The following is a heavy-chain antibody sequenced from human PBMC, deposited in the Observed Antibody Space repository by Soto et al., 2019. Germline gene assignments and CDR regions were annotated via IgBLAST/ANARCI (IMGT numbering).Heavy chain of an antibody. CDR1: GYSISSGYY. D-gene: IGHD3-10*01. CDR3: ARDYYGPSSFAFDI. CDR2: IYHSGST. V-gene: IGHV4-38-2*02. J-gene: IGHJ3*02. Sequence: SETLSLTCAVSGYSISSGYYWGWIRQPPGKGLEWIGSIYHSGSTYYNPSLKSRVTISVDTSKNQFSLKLSSVTAADTAVYYCARDYYGPSSFAFDIWGQGTMGTVSS.